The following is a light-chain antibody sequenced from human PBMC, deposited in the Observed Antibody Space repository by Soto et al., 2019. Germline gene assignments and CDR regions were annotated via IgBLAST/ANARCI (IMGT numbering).Light chain of an antibody. J-gene: IGKJ1*01. CDR3: QQYGSSPPT. Sequence: EIVLTQSPGTLSLSPGERATLSCRASQSLSINSLAWYQQKPGQSPRLLVYGASTRDTGIPDRFRGSGSGTDFALTISSLEPEDFALYYCQQYGSSPPTFGQGTKVDIK. CDR2: GAS. V-gene: IGKV3-20*01. CDR1: QSLSINS.